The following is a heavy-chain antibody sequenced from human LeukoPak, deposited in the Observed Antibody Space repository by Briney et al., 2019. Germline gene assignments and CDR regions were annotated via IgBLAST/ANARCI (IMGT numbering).Heavy chain of an antibody. J-gene: IGHJ6*03. V-gene: IGHV4-34*01. Sequence: SETLSLTCAVYGGSFSGYYWSWIRQPPGKGLEWIGEINHSGSTNYNPSLKSRVTISVDTSKNQFSLKLSSVTAADTAVYYCAGGRQDVTMIVVVMTAVSYYLDVWGKGTTVTVS. CDR1: GGSFSGYY. D-gene: IGHD3-22*01. CDR3: AGGRQDVTMIVVVMTAVSYYLDV. CDR2: INHSGST.